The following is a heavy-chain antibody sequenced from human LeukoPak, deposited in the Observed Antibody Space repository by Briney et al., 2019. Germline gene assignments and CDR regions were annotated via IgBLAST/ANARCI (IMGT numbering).Heavy chain of an antibody. J-gene: IGHJ6*03. V-gene: IGHV1-69*13. CDR1: GGTFSSYA. D-gene: IGHD3-3*01. CDR3: ARGPFRPGVVGLYYYYYYMDV. CDR2: IIPIFGTA. Sequence: SVKVSCKASGGTFSSYAISWVRQAPGQGLEWMGGIIPIFGTANYAQKFQGRVTITADESTSTAYMELSSLRSEDTAVYYCARGPFRPGVVGLYYYYYYMDVWGKGTTVAVSS.